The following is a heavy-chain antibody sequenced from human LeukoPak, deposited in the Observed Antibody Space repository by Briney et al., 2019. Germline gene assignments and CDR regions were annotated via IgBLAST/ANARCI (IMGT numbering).Heavy chain of an antibody. Sequence: GRSLRLSCAASGFTFSSYAMHWVRQAPGKGLEWVAVISYDGSNKYYADSVKGRFTISRDNSKNTLYLQMNSLRAEDTAVYYCVRARAFDIWGQGTMVTVSS. V-gene: IGHV3-30-3*01. J-gene: IGHJ3*02. CDR3: VRARAFDI. CDR2: ISYDGSNK. CDR1: GFTFSSYA.